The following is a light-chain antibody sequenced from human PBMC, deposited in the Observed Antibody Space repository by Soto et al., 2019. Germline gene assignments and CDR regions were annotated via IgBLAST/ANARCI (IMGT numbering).Light chain of an antibody. CDR3: CSXAGSXXXV. J-gene: IGLJ2*01. CDR1: SSDVGGYNY. V-gene: IGLV2-11*01. CDR2: DVT. Sequence: QSVLTQPRSGSGSPGQSVTISCTGTSSDVGGYNYVSWYQQHPGKAPKLMIYDVTKRPSGVPYRFSGSKSGNTASLTISGLQAEDEADYYCCSXAGSXXXVFGGGTXLT.